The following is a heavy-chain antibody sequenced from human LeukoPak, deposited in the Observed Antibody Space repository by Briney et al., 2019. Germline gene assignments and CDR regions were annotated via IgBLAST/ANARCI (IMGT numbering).Heavy chain of an antibody. CDR3: ARGVYAELPFDY. CDR2: IYYSGST. Sequence: SETLSLTCTVSGGSISSYYWSWIRQPPGKGLEWIGYIYYSGSTNYNASLKSRVTISVDTSKNQFSLKLSSVSAADTAVYYCARGVYAELPFDYWGQGTLLTVYS. J-gene: IGHJ4*02. D-gene: IGHD1-26*01. CDR1: GGSISSYY. V-gene: IGHV4-59*01.